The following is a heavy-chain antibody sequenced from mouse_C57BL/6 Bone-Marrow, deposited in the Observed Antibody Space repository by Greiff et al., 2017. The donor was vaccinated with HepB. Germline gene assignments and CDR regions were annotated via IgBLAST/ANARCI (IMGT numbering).Heavy chain of an antibody. CDR3: EGRHNYAMDY. V-gene: IGHV1-69*01. CDR1: GYTFTSYW. Sequence: QVQLQQPGAELVMPGASVKLSCKASGYTFTSYWMHWVKQRPGQGLEWIGEIDPSDSYTNYNQKFKGKSTLTVDKSSSTAYMQLSSLTSEDSAVYYCEGRHNYAMDYWGKGTSVTVSS. J-gene: IGHJ4*01. CDR2: IDPSDSYT.